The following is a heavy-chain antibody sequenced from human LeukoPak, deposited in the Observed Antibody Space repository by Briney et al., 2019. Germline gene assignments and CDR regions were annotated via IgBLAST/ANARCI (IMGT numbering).Heavy chain of an antibody. D-gene: IGHD3-22*01. CDR1: GGTFSSYA. J-gene: IGHJ4*02. Sequence: SVKVSCKASGGTFSSYAISWVRQAPGQGLEWMGRLIPIFGTANYAQKFQGRVTITTDESTSTAYMELTSLRSEDTAIYYCARDRRHSSDYCYEHWGQGTLVTVSS. V-gene: IGHV1-69*05. CDR2: LIPIFGTA. CDR3: ARDRRHSSDYCYEH.